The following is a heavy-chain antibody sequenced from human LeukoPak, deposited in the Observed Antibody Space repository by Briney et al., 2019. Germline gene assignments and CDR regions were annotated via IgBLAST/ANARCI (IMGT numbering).Heavy chain of an antibody. CDR3: ARDRGVGATSAFDI. CDR1: GFTFSSYS. J-gene: IGHJ3*02. CDR2: ISSSSSYI. V-gene: IGHV3-21*01. D-gene: IGHD1-26*01. Sequence: PRGSLRLSCAASGFTFSSYSMNWVRQAPGKGLEWVSSISSSSSYIYYADSVKGRFTISRDNAKNSLYLQMNSLRAEDTAVYYCARDRGVGATSAFDIWGQGTMVTVSS.